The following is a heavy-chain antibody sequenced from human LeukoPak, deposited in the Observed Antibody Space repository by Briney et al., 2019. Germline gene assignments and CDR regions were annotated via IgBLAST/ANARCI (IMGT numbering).Heavy chain of an antibody. V-gene: IGHV3-7*03. CDR3: ARGNSGSYSQDWFDP. CDR2: IKQDGSEK. D-gene: IGHD1-26*01. CDR1: GITFSSYW. Sequence: GGSLRLSCAASGITFSSYWMSWVRQAPGKGLEWVASIKQDGSEKSYVDSVKGRFTISRENAKNSLYLQMNSLRAEDMALYYCARGNSGSYSQDWFDPWGQGTLVTVSS. J-gene: IGHJ5*02.